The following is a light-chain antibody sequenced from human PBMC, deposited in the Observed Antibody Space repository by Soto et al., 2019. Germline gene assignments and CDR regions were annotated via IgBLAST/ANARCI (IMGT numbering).Light chain of an antibody. V-gene: IGLV2-23*02. CDR1: SSDLGSYNL. Sequence: QSALTQPASESGSPGQSLTISCTGTSSDLGSYNLVSWYQQHPGKAPKLMIYEVNKRPSGVSNRFSASKSGNTASLTISGLQAEDEADYYCCSYAGSSTSWVFGGGTKLTVL. CDR2: EVN. J-gene: IGLJ3*02. CDR3: CSYAGSSTSWV.